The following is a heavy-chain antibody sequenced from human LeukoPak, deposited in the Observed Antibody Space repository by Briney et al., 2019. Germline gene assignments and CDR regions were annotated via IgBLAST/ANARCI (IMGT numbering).Heavy chain of an antibody. V-gene: IGHV4-38-2*01. CDR2: IYHSGST. CDR1: GFTVSNYE. CDR3: ARGKSRGSHIDY. Sequence: PGGSLRLSCAASGFTVSNYEMNWVRQAPGKGLEWIGSIYHSGSTYYNPSLKSRVTISVDTSKNQFSLRLRSVTAADTAVYYCARGKSRGSHIDYWGQGTLVTVSS. D-gene: IGHD1-26*01. J-gene: IGHJ4*02.